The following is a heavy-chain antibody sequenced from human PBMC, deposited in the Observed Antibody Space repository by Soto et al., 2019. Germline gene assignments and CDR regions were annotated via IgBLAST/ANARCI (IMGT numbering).Heavy chain of an antibody. D-gene: IGHD1-1*01. CDR3: AKEFGWELQLSQPYYNPGMDV. V-gene: IGHV3-30*18. CDR1: GFTFRSYG. J-gene: IGHJ6*02. Sequence: PGGSLRLSCAASGFTFRSYGMHWVRQAPGKGLEWVALMSFDGSNKYYADSVRGRFTISSDNSKSTLYLQMDILRPEDTAVYYCAKEFGWELQLSQPYYNPGMDVWGQGTTVTVSS. CDR2: MSFDGSNK.